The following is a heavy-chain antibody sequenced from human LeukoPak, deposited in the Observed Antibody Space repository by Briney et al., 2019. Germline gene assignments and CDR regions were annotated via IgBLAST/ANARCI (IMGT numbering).Heavy chain of an antibody. CDR2: VHHTGST. D-gene: IGHD3-10*01. CDR3: ARDWGFGDSEDWFDP. V-gene: IGHV4-38-2*02. Sequence: SETLSLTCNVSGYSISRGYYWGWIRQPPGKGLEWIGSVHHTGSTYYNPSLRSRVSISVDKSTNHISLEVTSVTAADTAVYYCARDWGFGDSEDWFDPWGQGTLVTVSS. CDR1: GYSISRGYY. J-gene: IGHJ5*02.